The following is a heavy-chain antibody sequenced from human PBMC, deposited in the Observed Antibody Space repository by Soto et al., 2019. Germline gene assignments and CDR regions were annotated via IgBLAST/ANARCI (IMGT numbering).Heavy chain of an antibody. CDR1: GFTFSSYW. Sequence: PGGSLRLSCAASGFTFSSYWMHWVRQAPGKGLVWVSRINSDGSSTSYADSVKGRFTISRDNAKNSLYLQMNSLRAEDTAVYYCARVSSGSYSGAFDIWGQGTMVTVSS. CDR3: ARVSSGSYSGAFDI. J-gene: IGHJ3*02. D-gene: IGHD1-26*01. CDR2: INSDGSST. V-gene: IGHV3-74*01.